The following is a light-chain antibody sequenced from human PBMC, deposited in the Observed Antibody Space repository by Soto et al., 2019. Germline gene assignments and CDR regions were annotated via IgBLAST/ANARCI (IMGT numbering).Light chain of an antibody. J-gene: IGKJ5*01. Sequence: IVMTPSPATLYVYKGERATLSCRASQSVSSNLAWYQQKPGQAPRLLIYGASTRATGIPARFSGSGSGTEFTLTISSLQSEDFALYYCQQYNNWPPITFGQGTRLEI. V-gene: IGKV3-15*01. CDR3: QQYNNWPPIT. CDR2: GAS. CDR1: QSVSSN.